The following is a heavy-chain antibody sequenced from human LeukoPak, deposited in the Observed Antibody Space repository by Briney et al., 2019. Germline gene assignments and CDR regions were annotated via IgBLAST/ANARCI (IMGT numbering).Heavy chain of an antibody. J-gene: IGHJ4*02. V-gene: IGHV4-39*07. CDR2: IYYSRST. D-gene: IGHD6-13*01. CDR3: ASNIAAAGTGDY. Sequence: SSETLSLACTVSGGSISSSSYYWGWIRQPPGKGLEWIGSIYYSRSTYYNPSLKSRVTISVDTSKNQFSLKLSSATAADTAVYYCASNIAAAGTGDYWGQGTLVTVSS. CDR1: GGSISSSSYY.